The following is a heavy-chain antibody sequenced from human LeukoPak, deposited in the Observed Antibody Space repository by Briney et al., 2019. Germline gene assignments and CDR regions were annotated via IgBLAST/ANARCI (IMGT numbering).Heavy chain of an antibody. Sequence: SETLSLTCIISGGSISNYYWSWIRQPPGKGLEWIGYIYYSGSTNSNPSLKSRVTISLDTSQNQFSLKVTSVTAADTAVYYCATNALLVPSTFDSWGRGTLVIVSS. CDR1: GGSISNYY. J-gene: IGHJ4*02. CDR3: ATNALLVPSTFDS. CDR2: IYYSGST. V-gene: IGHV4-59*12. D-gene: IGHD6-6*01.